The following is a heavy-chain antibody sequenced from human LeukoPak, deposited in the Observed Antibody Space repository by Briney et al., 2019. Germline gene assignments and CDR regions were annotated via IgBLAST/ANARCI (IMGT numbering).Heavy chain of an antibody. CDR2: INHSGSA. CDR1: GGSFSGYY. CDR3: ARGENYASGTYYFFFDS. V-gene: IGHV4-34*01. D-gene: IGHD3-10*01. Sequence: SETLSLTCAVYGGSFSGYYWSWIRQPPGKGLEWIGEINHSGSANYNPSLKSRVTISVDTSKNQFSLKVSSVTAADTAVYYYARGENYASGTYYFFFDSWGQGTLVTLS. J-gene: IGHJ4*02.